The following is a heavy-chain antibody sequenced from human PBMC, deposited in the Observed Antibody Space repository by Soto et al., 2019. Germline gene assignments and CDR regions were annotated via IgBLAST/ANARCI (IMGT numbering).Heavy chain of an antibody. D-gene: IGHD1-1*01. J-gene: IGHJ4*02. Sequence: SETLSLTCTVSVGSLSSGGHYWSWIRQHPGKGLEWIGHIYDSVNTYYSPSLRSRVTISADMSKNQFSLNLRSVTAADTAVYYCASVDNRGYFVISTEYWGQGTPVSGSS. CDR1: VGSLSSGGHY. V-gene: IGHV4-31*03. CDR3: ASVDNRGYFVISTEY. CDR2: IYDSVNT.